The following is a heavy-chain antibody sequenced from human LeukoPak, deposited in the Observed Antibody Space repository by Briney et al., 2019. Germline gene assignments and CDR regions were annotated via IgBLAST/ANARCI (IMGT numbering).Heavy chain of an antibody. J-gene: IGHJ4*02. D-gene: IGHD5-18*01. V-gene: IGHV3-7*03. CDR2: IKEDGSEK. CDR1: GFTFRSYW. CDR3: ARDHNYGSDY. Sequence: GGSLRLSCAASGFTFRSYWMSWVRQAPGKGLEWVANIKEDGSEKYYVDSVKGRFTISRDSAKNSLYLQMNSLRVEDTAVYYCARDHNYGSDYWGQGTLVTVSS.